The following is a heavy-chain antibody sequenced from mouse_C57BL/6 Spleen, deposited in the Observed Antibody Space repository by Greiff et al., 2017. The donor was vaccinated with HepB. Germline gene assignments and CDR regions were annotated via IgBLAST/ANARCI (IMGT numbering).Heavy chain of an antibody. CDR3: ARGNGSSRRFAY. CDR1: GYTFTDYN. D-gene: IGHD1-1*01. Sequence: EVQLQQSGPELVKPGASVKMSCKASGYTFTDYNMHWVKQSHGKSLEWIGYINPNNGGTSYNKKFKGKATLTVNKSSSTAYMELRSLTSEDSAVYYGARGNGSSRRFAYWGQGTLVTVSA. J-gene: IGHJ3*01. CDR2: INPNNGGT. V-gene: IGHV1-22*01.